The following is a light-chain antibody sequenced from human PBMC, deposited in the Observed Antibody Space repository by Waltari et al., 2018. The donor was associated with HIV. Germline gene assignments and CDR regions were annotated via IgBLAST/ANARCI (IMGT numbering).Light chain of an antibody. CDR3: SSYMVNNGLV. CDR1: YDDVGGFNF. CDR2: EVS. Sequence: QSVLTQPASVSASPGQSISIPCSETYDDVGGFNFVSWYQQYAGKAPTVILYEVSKRPSCIPGRFSGSKSGNTASLTIAGLQPGDEADYYCSSYMVNNGLVFGGGTRVTVL. V-gene: IGLV2-14*03. J-gene: IGLJ2*01.